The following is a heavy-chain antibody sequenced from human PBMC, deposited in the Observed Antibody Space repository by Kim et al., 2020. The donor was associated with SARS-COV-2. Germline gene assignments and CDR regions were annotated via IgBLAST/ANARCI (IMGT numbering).Heavy chain of an antibody. Sequence: GGSLRLSCAASGFTFSSYSMNWVRQAPGKGLEWVSSISSSSSYIYYADSVKGRFTISRDNAKNSLYLQMNSLKAEDTAVYYCARVIRDYYYYYGMDVWGQGTTVTVSS. CDR2: ISSSSSYI. V-gene: IGHV3-21*01. J-gene: IGHJ6*02. CDR3: ARVIRDYYYYYGMDV. CDR1: GFTFSSYS. D-gene: IGHD3-16*02.